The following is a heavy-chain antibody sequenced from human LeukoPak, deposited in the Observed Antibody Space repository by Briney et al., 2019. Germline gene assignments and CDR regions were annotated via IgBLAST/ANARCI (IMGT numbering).Heavy chain of an antibody. D-gene: IGHD6-13*01. CDR1: GYTFTSYG. Sequence: VASVKVSCKASGYTFTSYGISWVRQAPGQGREWMGGIIPIFGTANYAQKFQGRVTITADESTSTAYMELSSLRSEDTAVYFCASAPRYSSSWPNNWFDPWGQGTLVTVSS. J-gene: IGHJ5*02. CDR3: ASAPRYSSSWPNNWFDP. V-gene: IGHV1-69*13. CDR2: IIPIFGTA.